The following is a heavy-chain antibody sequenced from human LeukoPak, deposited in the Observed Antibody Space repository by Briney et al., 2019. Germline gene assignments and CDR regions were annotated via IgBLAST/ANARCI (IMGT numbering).Heavy chain of an antibody. V-gene: IGHV4-34*01. CDR1: GGSFSGYY. D-gene: IGHD6-13*01. J-gene: IGHJ6*03. Sequence: SETLSLTCAVYGGSFSGYYWSWIRQPPGKGLEWIGEINHSGSTDYNPPLKSRVTISVDTHKNQFSLTLSSVTAADTPVYSCPSNRPTMWGLEAAGHTNYSWKAWGKGTTVTFSS. CDR2: INHSGST. CDR3: PSNRPTMWGLEAAGHTNYSWKA.